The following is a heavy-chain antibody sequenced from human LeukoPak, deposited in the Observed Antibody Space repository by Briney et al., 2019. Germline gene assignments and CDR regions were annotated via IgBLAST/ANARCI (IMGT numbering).Heavy chain of an antibody. Sequence: GGSLRLSCAASGFTFSSYAMNWVRQAPGRGLEWVSYIGPSGTAIYYADSVKGRFTISRDNPRNSLSLQMNSLRAEDTAVYYCARDSQTRSAFEMWGQGTMVTVSS. J-gene: IGHJ3*02. D-gene: IGHD1-14*01. CDR1: GFTFSSYA. CDR3: ARDSQTRSAFEM. CDR2: IGPSGTAI. V-gene: IGHV3-48*03.